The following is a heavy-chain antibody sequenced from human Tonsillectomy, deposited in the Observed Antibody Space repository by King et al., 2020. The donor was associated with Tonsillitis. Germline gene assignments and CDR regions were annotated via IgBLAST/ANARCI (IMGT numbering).Heavy chain of an antibody. CDR1: GFTFSDYE. V-gene: IGHV3-48*03. D-gene: IGHD2-8*01. CDR3: ARDHGVIGATWHAFDI. Sequence: EVQLVESGGGLVQPGGSLRLSCATSGFTFSDYEINWVRQAPGKGLEWISYISSSGRTTYYADSVMGRFTISRDNARNSVYLLMNSLRAEDTAVYHCARDHGVIGATWHAFDIWGQGTLVTVSS. CDR2: ISSSGRTT. J-gene: IGHJ3*02.